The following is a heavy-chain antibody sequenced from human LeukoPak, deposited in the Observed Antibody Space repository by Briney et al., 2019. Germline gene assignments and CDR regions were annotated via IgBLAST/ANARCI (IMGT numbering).Heavy chain of an antibody. Sequence: GASVKVSCKASGGTFSSYAISWVRQAPGQGLEWMGGIIPIFGTANYAQKFQGRVTITADESTSTAYMELSSLRSEDTAVYYCARVHPPTSYDSSLVRRSTAWFDPWGQGTLVTVSS. CDR3: ARVHPPTSYDSSLVRRSTAWFDP. CDR2: IIPIFGTA. J-gene: IGHJ5*02. V-gene: IGHV1-69*13. CDR1: GGTFSSYA. D-gene: IGHD3-22*01.